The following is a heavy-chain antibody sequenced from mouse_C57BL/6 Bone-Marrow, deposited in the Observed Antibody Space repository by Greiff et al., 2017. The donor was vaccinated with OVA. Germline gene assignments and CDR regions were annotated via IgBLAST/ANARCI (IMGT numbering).Heavy chain of an antibody. CDR1: GYTFTSYW. V-gene: IGHV1-55*01. CDR2: IYPGSGST. CDR3: AIPPITTVVAPCAMDY. D-gene: IGHD1-1*01. J-gene: IGHJ4*01. Sequence: QVQLQQPGAELVKPGASVKMSCKASGYTFTSYWITWVKQRPGQGLEWIGDIYPGSGSTNYNEKFKSKATLTVDTSSSTAYMQLSSLTSEDSAVYYCAIPPITTVVAPCAMDYWGQGTSVTVSS.